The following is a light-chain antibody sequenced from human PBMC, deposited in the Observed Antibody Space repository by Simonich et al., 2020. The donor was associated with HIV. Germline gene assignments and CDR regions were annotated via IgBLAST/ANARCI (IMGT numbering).Light chain of an antibody. CDR2: GAS. CDR1: QSVSSN. V-gene: IGKV3-15*01. J-gene: IGKJ4*01. Sequence: EIVMMQSPATLSVSPGERATLSCRASQSVSSNLAWYQQKPGQAPRLLIYGASTRATGIPARFSGSGSGTEFTLTITSMQAEDFAVYFCQQYNDLILTFGGGTKVDIK. CDR3: QQYNDLILT.